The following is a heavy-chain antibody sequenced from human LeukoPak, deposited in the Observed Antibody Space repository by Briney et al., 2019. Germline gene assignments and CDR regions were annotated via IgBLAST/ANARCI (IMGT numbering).Heavy chain of an antibody. D-gene: IGHD6-13*01. J-gene: IGHJ4*02. CDR3: ARDYWSYSASWLDF. CDR1: GFNFSTYT. Sequence: GGSLRLSCAASGFNFSTYTMNWVRQAPGKGLEWLSYITTSSDTIYYADSVKGRFTISRDNANNSLYLQMNSLTAEDTAVYYCARDYWSYSASWLDFWGQGTLVTVSS. CDR2: ITTSSDTI. V-gene: IGHV3-48*01.